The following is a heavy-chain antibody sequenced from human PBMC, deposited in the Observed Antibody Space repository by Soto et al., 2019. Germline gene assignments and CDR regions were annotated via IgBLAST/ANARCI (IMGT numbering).Heavy chain of an antibody. Sequence: GGSLRLSCAASGFTFSSYSMNWVRQAPGKGLEWVSYISSSSTIYYADSVKGRFTISRDNAKNSLYLQMNSLRAEDTAVYYCARGSVYDFWSGYYTPHPYYFDYWGQGTLVTVSS. J-gene: IGHJ4*02. D-gene: IGHD3-3*01. CDR1: GFTFSSYS. CDR2: ISSSSTI. V-gene: IGHV3-48*01. CDR3: ARGSVYDFWSGYYTPHPYYFDY.